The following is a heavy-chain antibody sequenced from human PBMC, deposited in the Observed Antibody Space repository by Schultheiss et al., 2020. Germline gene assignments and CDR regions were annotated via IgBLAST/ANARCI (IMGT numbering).Heavy chain of an antibody. Sequence: TLSLTCAVYGGSFSGYYWSWIRQPPGKGLEWIGSIYYSGSTYYNPSLKSRVTISVDTSKNQFSLKLSSVTAADTAVYYCARDHSGYSYGKPYWFDPWGQGTLVTVSS. D-gene: IGHD5-18*01. CDR1: GGSFSGYY. J-gene: IGHJ5*02. CDR2: IYYSGST. V-gene: IGHV4-34*01. CDR3: ARDHSGYSYGKPYWFDP.